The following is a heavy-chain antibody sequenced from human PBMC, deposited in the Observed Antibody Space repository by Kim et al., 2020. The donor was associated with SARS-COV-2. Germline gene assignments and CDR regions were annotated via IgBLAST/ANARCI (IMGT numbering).Heavy chain of an antibody. J-gene: IGHJ5*02. V-gene: IGHV4-39*01. Sequence: LNSRVTISVDTSKNQFSLKLSSVTAADTAVYYCARQITIFGVVIKDWFDPWGQGTLVTVSS. CDR3: ARQITIFGVVIKDWFDP. D-gene: IGHD3-3*01.